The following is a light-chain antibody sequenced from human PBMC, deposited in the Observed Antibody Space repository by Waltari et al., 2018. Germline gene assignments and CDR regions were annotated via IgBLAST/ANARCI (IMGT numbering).Light chain of an antibody. CDR1: NRDIGSYNF. J-gene: IGLJ1*01. Sequence: QSALTQPASVSGPPGQSITIPCTGPNRDIGSYNFVSWYQQHPNKVPKLVLYEVSNRPSGVSNSFSGSKSGNTAFLTISGLQAEDEAEYYCSSYTKSTTQVFGTGTKVTVL. CDR2: EVS. CDR3: SSYTKSTTQV. V-gene: IGLV2-14*01.